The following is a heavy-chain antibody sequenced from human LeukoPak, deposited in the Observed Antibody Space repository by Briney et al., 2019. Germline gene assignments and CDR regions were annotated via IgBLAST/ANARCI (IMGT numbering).Heavy chain of an antibody. CDR1: GFTFKFYS. V-gene: IGHV3-48*01. J-gene: IGHJ3*02. CDR3: VRVGTSFDI. D-gene: IGHD7-27*01. CDR2: ISTNTTTI. Sequence: PGGSLGLSCAASGFTFKFYSMNWVRQAPGKGLEWVSYISTNTTTIYYADSVKGRFTISRDNAKNSLYLQMNSLRVEDTAVHYCVRVGTSFDIWGQGTMVTVSS.